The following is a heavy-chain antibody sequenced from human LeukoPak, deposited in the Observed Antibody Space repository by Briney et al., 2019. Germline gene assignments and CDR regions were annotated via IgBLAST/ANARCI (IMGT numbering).Heavy chain of an antibody. CDR1: GYTFINNW. V-gene: IGHV1-46*01. Sequence: ASVKVSCKASGYTFINNWMHWVRQAPGQGLEWVGLINPTGTTTLYAQKFQGRVTLTRDMSTSTDYMELRSLKSEDTAVYYCARDNSVGDIAWWFDPWGQGTLVTVSS. CDR2: INPTGTTT. CDR3: ARDNSVGDIAWWFDP. J-gene: IGHJ5*02. D-gene: IGHD3-10*01.